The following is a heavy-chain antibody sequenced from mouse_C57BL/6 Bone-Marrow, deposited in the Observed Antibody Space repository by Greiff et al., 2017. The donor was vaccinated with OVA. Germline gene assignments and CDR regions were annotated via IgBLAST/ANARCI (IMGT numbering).Heavy chain of an antibody. CDR1: GYTFTDYE. CDR2: IDPETGGT. Sequence: QVQLQQSGAELVRPGASVTLSCKASGYTFTDYEMHWVKQTPVHGLEWIGAIDPETGGTAYNQKFKGKAILTADKSSSTAYMELRSLTSEDSAVYYCTKSYYGNLDWYFDVWGTGTTVTVSS. V-gene: IGHV1-15*01. D-gene: IGHD2-10*01. CDR3: TKSYYGNLDWYFDV. J-gene: IGHJ1*03.